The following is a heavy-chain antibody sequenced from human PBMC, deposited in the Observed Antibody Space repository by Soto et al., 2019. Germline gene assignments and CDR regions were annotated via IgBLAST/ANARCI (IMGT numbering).Heavy chain of an antibody. CDR2: IIPTFGTA. CDR1: GGTFSSYA. J-gene: IGHJ6*02. V-gene: IGHV1-69*12. D-gene: IGHD3-10*01. CDR3: ARHRSGSAGMDV. Sequence: QVQLVQSGAEVKKPGSSVKVSCKASGGTFSSYAISWVRQAPGQGLEWMGGIIPTFGTANYAQKFQGRVTITADESTSTANMWLSSLRSEDTAVYYCARHRSGSAGMDVWGQGTTVTVSS.